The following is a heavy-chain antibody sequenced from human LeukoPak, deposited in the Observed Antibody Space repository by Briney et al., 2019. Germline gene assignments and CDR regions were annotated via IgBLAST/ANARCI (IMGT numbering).Heavy chain of an antibody. CDR3: ARESVGATYFDY. J-gene: IGHJ4*02. V-gene: IGHV3-7*05. CDR1: EFTFSSYE. CDR2: IKQDGSEK. D-gene: IGHD1-26*01. Sequence: PGGSLRLSCAASEFTFSSYEMSWVRQAPGKGLEWVANIKQDGSEKYYVDSVEGRFTISRDNAQNSLYLQMNSLRAEDTAVYYCARESVGATYFDYWGQGTLVTVSS.